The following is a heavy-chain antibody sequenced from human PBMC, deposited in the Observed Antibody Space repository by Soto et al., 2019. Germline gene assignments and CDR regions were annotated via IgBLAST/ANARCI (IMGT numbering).Heavy chain of an antibody. CDR2: IHHSGSA. D-gene: IGHD6-19*01. V-gene: IGHV4-4*02. J-gene: IGHJ5*02. CDR3: ARKQWLHWFDP. Sequence: QVQLQESGPGLVKPSGTLSLTCAVSGGSISSSDWWSWARQPPGKGLEWIGEIHHSGSAHYNPSLTGRVAMSVDKSKNQFSVKLTSVTAADTAVYYCARKQWLHWFDPWGQGTLVTVSS. CDR1: GGSISSSDW.